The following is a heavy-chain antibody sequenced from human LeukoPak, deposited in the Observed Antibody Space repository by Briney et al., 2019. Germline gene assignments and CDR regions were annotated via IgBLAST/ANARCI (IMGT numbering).Heavy chain of an antibody. CDR2: IIPIFGTA. Sequence: SVKVSCKASGGTFSTYTISWVRQAPGQGLEWMGGIIPIFGTAHYAQKFQGRVTITADESTSTAYMELSSLRSEDTAVYYCARDPYYYDSSGYYRVSPFDYWGQGTLVTVSS. CDR1: GGTFSTYT. CDR3: ARDPYYYDSSGYYRVSPFDY. V-gene: IGHV1-69*13. J-gene: IGHJ4*02. D-gene: IGHD3-22*01.